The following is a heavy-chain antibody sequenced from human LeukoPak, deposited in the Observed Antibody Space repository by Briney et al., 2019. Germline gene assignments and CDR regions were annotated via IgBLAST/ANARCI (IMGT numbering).Heavy chain of an antibody. CDR2: ISGSGGST. Sequence: QSGGSLRLSCAASGFTFSSYAMSWVRQAPGKGLEWVSAISGSGGSTYYADSVKGRFTISRDNSKNTLYLQMNSLRAEDTAVYYCAKGRDWYSSSSPDYWGQGTLVTVSS. CDR3: AKGRDWYSSSSPDY. D-gene: IGHD6-6*01. J-gene: IGHJ4*02. V-gene: IGHV3-23*01. CDR1: GFTFSSYA.